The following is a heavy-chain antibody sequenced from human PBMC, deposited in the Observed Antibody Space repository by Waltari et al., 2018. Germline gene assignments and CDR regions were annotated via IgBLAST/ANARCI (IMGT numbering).Heavy chain of an antibody. CDR1: GASISTPTYY. CDR2: IYYNGNT. Sequence: QVRLQGSGPGLVKPSQILSLTCTVSGASISTPTYYWTWIRQHPGKGPEWIGYIYYNGNTYYNPSLRSQVTISLDKSENQFSLKLTSVTAADTAVYYCARGDLAVAGMGAYDIWDQGTMVTVSS. V-gene: IGHV4-31*01. D-gene: IGHD6-19*01. CDR3: ARGDLAVAGMGAYDI. J-gene: IGHJ3*02.